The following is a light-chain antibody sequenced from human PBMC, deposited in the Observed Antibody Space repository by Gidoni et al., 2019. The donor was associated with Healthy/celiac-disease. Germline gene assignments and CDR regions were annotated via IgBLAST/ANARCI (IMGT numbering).Light chain of an antibody. CDR2: SNN. Sequence: QSVLTHPPSASGTPGQRVTISCSGSSSNIGSNTVNWYQQLPGTAPKLLIYSNNQRPPGVPDRFSGSKSGTSASLAISGLQSEDEAEYYCAAWDDSLNGPVFGGGTKLTVL. V-gene: IGLV1-44*01. CDR1: SSNIGSNT. CDR3: AAWDDSLNGPV. J-gene: IGLJ2*01.